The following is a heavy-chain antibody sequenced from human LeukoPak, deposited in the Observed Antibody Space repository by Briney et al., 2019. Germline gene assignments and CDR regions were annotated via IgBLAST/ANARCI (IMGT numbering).Heavy chain of an antibody. CDR1: GFTFSSYW. Sequence: PGGSLRLTCAASGFTFSSYWMHWVRQAPGKGLVWVSRINSDGSTTMYADSVKGRFTISRDNAKNTQYLQMNSLRVEDTAVYYCARVSPGSTSCYTLWGQGTLVTVSS. J-gene: IGHJ4*02. CDR2: INSDGSTT. CDR3: ARVSPGSTSCYTL. V-gene: IGHV3-74*03. D-gene: IGHD2-2*02.